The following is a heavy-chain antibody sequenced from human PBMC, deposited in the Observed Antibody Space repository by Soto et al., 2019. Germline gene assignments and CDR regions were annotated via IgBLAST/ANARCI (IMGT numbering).Heavy chain of an antibody. CDR3: ARVIFGVAYYYYYYMDV. D-gene: IGHD3-3*01. CDR1: GFTVSSNY. V-gene: IGHV3-66*01. CDR2: IYSGGST. J-gene: IGHJ6*03. Sequence: EVQLVESGGGLVQPGGSLRLSCAASGFTVSSNYMSWVRQAPGKGLEWVSVIYSGGSTYYADSVKGRFTISRDNSKNTLYLQMNSLRAEDTAVYYCARVIFGVAYYYYYYMDVWGKGTTVTVSS.